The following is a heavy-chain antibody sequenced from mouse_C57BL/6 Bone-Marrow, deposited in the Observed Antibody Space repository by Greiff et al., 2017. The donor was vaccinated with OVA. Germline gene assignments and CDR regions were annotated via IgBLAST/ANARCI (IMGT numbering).Heavy chain of an antibody. V-gene: IGHV1-54*01. CDR1: GYAFTNYL. CDR3: ARTDYGSSYYAMDY. D-gene: IGHD1-1*01. CDR2: LNPGSGGT. Sequence: QVQLKQSGAELVRPGTSVKVSCKASGYAFTNYLIEWVKQRPGQGLEWIGVLNPGSGGTNYNEKFKGKATLTADKSSSTAYMQLSSLTSEDSAVYFCARTDYGSSYYAMDYWGQGTSVTVSS. J-gene: IGHJ4*01.